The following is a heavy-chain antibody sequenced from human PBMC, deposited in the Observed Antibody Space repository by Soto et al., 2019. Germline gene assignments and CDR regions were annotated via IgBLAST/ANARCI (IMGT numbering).Heavy chain of an antibody. CDR3: ARETVAGTDNWFDP. J-gene: IGHJ5*02. CDR1: GGSISTFY. Sequence: SETLSLTYTVSGGSISTFYWSWLRPPAGKRLEWIGRIYTSGYTKYNSSLKSRVTMSLDTSKRQLSLKLSSVTAADTAVYYCARETVAGTDNWFDPWGQGILVTVSS. V-gene: IGHV4-4*07. CDR2: IYTSGYT. D-gene: IGHD6-19*01.